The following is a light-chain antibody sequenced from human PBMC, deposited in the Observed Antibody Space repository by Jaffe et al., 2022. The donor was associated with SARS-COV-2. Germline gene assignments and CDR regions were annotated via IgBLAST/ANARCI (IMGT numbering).Light chain of an antibody. V-gene: IGKV4-1*01. CDR3: QQYYDTPLT. CDR2: WAS. Sequence: DIVMTQSPDSLAVSLGERATINCKSSQSVLYSSNNENYLAWYQQKPGQPPKLLIYWASTRESGVPDRFSGSGSGTDFTLTISSLQAEDVAVYYCQQYYDTPLTFGGGTKVEIK. J-gene: IGKJ4*01. CDR1: QSVLYSSNNENY.